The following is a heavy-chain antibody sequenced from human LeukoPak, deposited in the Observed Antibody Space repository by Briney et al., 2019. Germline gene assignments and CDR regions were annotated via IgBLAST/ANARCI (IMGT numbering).Heavy chain of an antibody. CDR1: GFTFSSYS. CDR3: ARDYGSSWFDY. V-gene: IGHV3-21*01. Sequence: GGSLRLSCAASGFTFSSYSMSWVRQAPGKGLEWVSSISSSSSYIYYADSVKGRFTISRGNAKNSLYLQMNSLRAEDTAVYYCARDYGSSWFDYWGQGTLVTVSS. D-gene: IGHD6-13*01. J-gene: IGHJ4*02. CDR2: ISSSSSYI.